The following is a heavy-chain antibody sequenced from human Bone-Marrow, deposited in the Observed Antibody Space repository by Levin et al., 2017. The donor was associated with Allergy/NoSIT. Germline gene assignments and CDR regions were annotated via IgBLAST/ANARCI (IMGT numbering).Heavy chain of an antibody. CDR3: ARDRGTGSGYYQDY. V-gene: IGHV3-30*04. CDR2: ISYDGSNK. Sequence: GESLKISCAASGFTFSSYAMHWVRQAPGKGLEWVAVISYDGSNKYYADSVKGRFTISRDNSKNTLYLQMNSLRAEDTAVYYCARDRGTGSGYYQDYWGQGTLVTVSS. CDR1: GFTFSSYA. J-gene: IGHJ4*02. D-gene: IGHD3-22*01.